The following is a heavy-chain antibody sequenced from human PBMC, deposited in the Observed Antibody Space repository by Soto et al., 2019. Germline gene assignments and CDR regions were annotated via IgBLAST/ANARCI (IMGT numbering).Heavy chain of an antibody. V-gene: IGHV1-18*04. Sequence: QAQLVQSGAEVKKSGASVRVSCKASGYTLTNYGVTWVRQAPGQGLEWLGRVTPYKADTNSAQNLQGRVTMATDTSTNTAYLELRSLRSDDTAVYFCARMKLARLDLWGQGTLVTVSS. J-gene: IGHJ4*02. CDR1: GYTLTNYG. CDR3: ARMKLARLDL. CDR2: VTPYKADT.